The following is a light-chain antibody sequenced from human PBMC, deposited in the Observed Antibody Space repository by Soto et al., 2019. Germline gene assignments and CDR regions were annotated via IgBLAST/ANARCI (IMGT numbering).Light chain of an antibody. J-gene: IGLJ2*01. V-gene: IGLV2-14*01. CDR3: SSYTSSSTVL. Sequence: QSALTQPASVSGSLGQSITISCAGTSSDVGGYNYVSWYQQHPGKDPKVVIFEVTKRPSGVSSRFSGSKSGNTASLTVSGLQAEDEGDYYCSSYTSSSTVLFGGGTKVTVL. CDR2: EVT. CDR1: SSDVGGYNY.